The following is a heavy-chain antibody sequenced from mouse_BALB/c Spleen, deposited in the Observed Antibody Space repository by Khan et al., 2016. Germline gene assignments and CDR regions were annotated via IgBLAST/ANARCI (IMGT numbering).Heavy chain of an antibody. V-gene: IGHV1-69*01. CDR2: IDTSDSYT. J-gene: IGHJ3*01. Sequence: QVQLQQSGAELVMPGASVKMSCKASGYTFTDYWMHWVKQRPGQGLEWIGAIDTSDSYTSYNQKFKGKATLTVDESSSTAYMQLSSLTSEDSAVYYCARARRFSWFAYWGQGTLVTVSA. CDR1: GYTFTDYW. CDR3: ARARRFSWFAY.